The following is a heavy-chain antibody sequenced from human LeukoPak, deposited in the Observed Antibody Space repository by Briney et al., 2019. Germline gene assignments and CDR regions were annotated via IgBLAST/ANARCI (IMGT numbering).Heavy chain of an antibody. V-gene: IGHV3-30-3*01. CDR2: ISYDGSNK. J-gene: IGHJ3*02. D-gene: IGHD3-22*01. CDR1: GFTFSSYA. Sequence: GRSLRLSCAASGFTFSSYAMHWVRQAPGKGLEWVAVISYDGSNKYYADSVKGRFTISRDNSKNTLYLQMNSLRAEDTAVYYCARHGLARYYDSSGYYRGAFDIWGRGTMVTVSS. CDR3: ARHGLARYYDSSGYYRGAFDI.